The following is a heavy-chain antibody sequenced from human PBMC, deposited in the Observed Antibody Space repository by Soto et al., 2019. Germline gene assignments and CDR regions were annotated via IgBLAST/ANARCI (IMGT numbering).Heavy chain of an antibody. Sequence: EVQLVQSGAEVKKSGESLKISCHGSGYTFTNYWIAWVRQMPGQGLEWMGLIYAGDSDTKYSPSFQGQVTVSVDKSINTAYLHCASLKASDTAMYYCARRGSATDINGFLWGHTNDFDIWGQGTMVTVSS. CDR2: IYAGDSDT. D-gene: IGHD3-22*01. V-gene: IGHV5-51*01. J-gene: IGHJ3*02. CDR3: ARRGSATDINGFLWGHTNDFDI. CDR1: GYTFTNYW.